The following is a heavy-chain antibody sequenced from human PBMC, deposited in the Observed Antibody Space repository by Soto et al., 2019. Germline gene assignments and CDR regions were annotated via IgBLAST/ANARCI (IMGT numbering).Heavy chain of an antibody. D-gene: IGHD3-10*01. V-gene: IGHV1-2*04. J-gene: IGHJ5*02. CDR1: GYTFTGYY. CDR3: ARGSELLWFGELLIRPSWFDP. Sequence: ASVKVSCKASGYTFTGYYMHWVRQAPGQGLEWMGWINPNSGGTNYAQKFQGWVTMTRDTSISTAYMELSRLRSDDTAVYYCARGSELLWFGELLIRPSWFDPWGQGTLVTVSS. CDR2: INPNSGGT.